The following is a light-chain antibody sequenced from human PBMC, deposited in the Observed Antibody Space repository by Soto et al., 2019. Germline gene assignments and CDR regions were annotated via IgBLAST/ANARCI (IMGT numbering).Light chain of an antibody. Sequence: EVVLTQSPATLSLSPGERATLSCRASQGISSTFVAWYQQKRGLPPRVLIYGASKRATGIPDRFSGSGSGRDFTLTISKLEPEDIAVYYCHQYGTSSFTFGPGTKVDI. CDR2: GAS. V-gene: IGKV3-20*01. J-gene: IGKJ3*01. CDR1: QGISSTF. CDR3: HQYGTSSFT.